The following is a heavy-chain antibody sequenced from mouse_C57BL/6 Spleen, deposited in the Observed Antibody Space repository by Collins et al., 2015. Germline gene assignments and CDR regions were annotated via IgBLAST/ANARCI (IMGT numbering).Heavy chain of an antibody. D-gene: IGHD2-4*01. V-gene: IGHV5-4*02. CDR1: GFTFSDYY. J-gene: IGHJ3*01. Sequence: EVQLVESGGGLVKPGGSLKLSCAASGFTFSDYYMYWVRQTPEKRLEWVATISDGGSYTYYPDSVKGRFTISRDNAKNNLYLQMSSLKSEDTAMYYCARDERGDYALWFAYWGQGTLVTVSA. CDR2: ISDGGSYT. CDR3: ARDERGDYALWFAY.